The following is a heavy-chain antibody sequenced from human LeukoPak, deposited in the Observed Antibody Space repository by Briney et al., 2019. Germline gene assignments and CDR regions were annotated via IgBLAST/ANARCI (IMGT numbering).Heavy chain of an antibody. CDR2: IIPIFGTA. V-gene: IGHV1-69*13. Sequence: SVKVSCKASGGTFSSYAISWVRQAPGQGLEWMGGIIPIFGTANYAQKFQGRVTITADESTSTAYMELSSLRSEDTAVYYCARAASEELPTVLNWFDPWGQGTLVTVSS. D-gene: IGHD1-26*01. CDR1: GGTFSSYA. J-gene: IGHJ5*02. CDR3: ARAASEELPTVLNWFDP.